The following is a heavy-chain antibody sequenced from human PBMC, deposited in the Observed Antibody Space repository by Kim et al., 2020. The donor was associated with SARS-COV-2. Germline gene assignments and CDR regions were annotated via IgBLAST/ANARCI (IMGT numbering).Heavy chain of an antibody. CDR3: AKHHDYDILTGYYQEYFDY. D-gene: IGHD3-9*01. J-gene: IGHJ4*02. V-gene: IGHV3-23*01. CDR2: ISGSGDNT. CDR1: GFTFSSYT. Sequence: GGSLRLSCAASGFTFSSYTMSWVRQAPGKGLEWVSGISGSGDNTHYADSVKGRFTISRDNSKNTLYLQMNSLRAEDTAAYYCAKHHDYDILTGYYQEYFDYWGQGTLVTVSS.